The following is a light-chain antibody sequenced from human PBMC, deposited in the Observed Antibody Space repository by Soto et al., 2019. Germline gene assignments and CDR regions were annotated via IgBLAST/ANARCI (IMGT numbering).Light chain of an antibody. CDR3: TSYVGSNNWV. CDR1: SSDVGAYKY. J-gene: IGLJ3*02. Sequence: QSALTQPPSASGSPGQSVTISCTGTSSDVGAYKYVSWYQKYPGKAPKLMIYEVSKRPSGVPDRFSGSKSGNTASLTVSGLQAEDEADYYCTSYVGSNNWVFGGGTKVTVL. V-gene: IGLV2-8*01. CDR2: EVS.